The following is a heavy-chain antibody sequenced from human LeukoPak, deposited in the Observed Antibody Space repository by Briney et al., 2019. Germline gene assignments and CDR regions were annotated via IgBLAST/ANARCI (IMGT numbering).Heavy chain of an antibody. CDR2: LNPNTGNT. J-gene: IGHJ5*02. V-gene: IGHV1-8*03. D-gene: IGHD6-13*01. CDR1: GYAFTRYV. CDR3: ARVGRAAGPQNWFEP. Sequence: ASLRVSCKASGYAFTRYVINAVRQAPGQGLEWVGWLNPNTGNTRNTQRCQGRDTFTRDTHITTAHMERNNLSAEDTPMYLCARVGRAAGPQNWFEPLGQGTLGNVSS.